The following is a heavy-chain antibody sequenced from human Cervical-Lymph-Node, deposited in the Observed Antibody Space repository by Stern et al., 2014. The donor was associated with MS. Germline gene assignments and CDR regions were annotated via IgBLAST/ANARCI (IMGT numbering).Heavy chain of an antibody. CDR2: IITNTGNA. J-gene: IGHJ4*02. D-gene: IGHD3-22*01. Sequence: QVQLVQSGSELKKPGASVKISCKASGYTFTRYPINWLRQAPGQGLEWLGWIITNTGNATYDPGVTGQVVLSVDTSVRTAYLQISNLKAEDTAVYYCARGHRDYDTSPYFAKWGQGTLFTVSS. CDR3: ARGHRDYDTSPYFAK. CDR1: GYTFTRYP. V-gene: IGHV7-4-1*02.